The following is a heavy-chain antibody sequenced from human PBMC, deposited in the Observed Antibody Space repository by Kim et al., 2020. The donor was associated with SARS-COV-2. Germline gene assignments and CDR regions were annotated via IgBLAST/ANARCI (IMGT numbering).Heavy chain of an antibody. CDR2: ISDSGDST. CDR1: GFTFSSYA. J-gene: IGHJ4*02. Sequence: GGSLRLSCAASGFTFSSYALNWVRQAPGQGLEWVSTISDSGDSTYYADSVKGRFTISRDNSKNTVYMQMNSLRAEDTAVYYCAKASFPGIAVAGTGGGLGYWGQGTLVTVSS. D-gene: IGHD6-19*01. V-gene: IGHV3-23*01. CDR3: AKASFPGIAVAGTGGGLGY.